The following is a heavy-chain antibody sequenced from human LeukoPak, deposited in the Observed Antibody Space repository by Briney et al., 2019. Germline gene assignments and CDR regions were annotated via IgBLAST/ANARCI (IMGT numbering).Heavy chain of an antibody. CDR3: ARGRDGYNSQFDP. D-gene: IGHD5-24*01. J-gene: IGHJ5*02. V-gene: IGHV1-2*02. CDR2: INPNSGGT. Sequence: ASVKVSCKASGYTFTGYYMHWVRQAPGQGLEWMGWINPNSGGTNYAQKFQGRVTMTRDTSISTAYMELSRLRSDDTAVYYCARGRDGYNSQFDPWGQGTLVTVSS. CDR1: GYTFTGYY.